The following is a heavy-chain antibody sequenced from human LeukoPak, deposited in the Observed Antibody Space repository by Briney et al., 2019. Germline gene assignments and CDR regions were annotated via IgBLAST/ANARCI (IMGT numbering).Heavy chain of an antibody. D-gene: IGHD3-10*01. J-gene: IGHJ5*02. CDR1: GFTFSTYT. V-gene: IGHV3-66*01. CDR2: IYSGGST. CDR3: ARGEGFGELLPPWFDP. Sequence: GGSLRLSCAASGFTFSTYTMNWVRQAPGKGLEWVSVIYSGGSTYYADSVKGRFTISRDNSKNTLYLQMNSLRAEDTAVYYCARGEGFGELLPPWFDPWGQGTLVTVSS.